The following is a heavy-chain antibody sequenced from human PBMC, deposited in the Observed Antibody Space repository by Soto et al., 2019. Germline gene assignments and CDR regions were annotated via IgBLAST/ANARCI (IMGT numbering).Heavy chain of an antibody. D-gene: IGHD6-13*01. CDR1: GYTFTSYG. CDR2: ISAYNGNT. V-gene: IGHV1-18*01. J-gene: IGHJ4*02. CDR3: ARDQGIAAAGSLSDY. Sequence: ASVKVSCKASGYTFTSYGISWVRQAPGRGLEWMGWISAYNGNTNYAQKLQGRVTMTTDTSTSTAYMELRSLRSDDTAVYYCARDQGIAAAGSLSDYWGQGTLVTVSS.